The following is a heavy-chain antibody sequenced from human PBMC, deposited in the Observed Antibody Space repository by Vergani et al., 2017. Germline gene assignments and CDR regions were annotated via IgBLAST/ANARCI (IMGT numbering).Heavy chain of an antibody. D-gene: IGHD1-26*01. CDR1: GYTFGHFD. Sequence: QEQLLQSGGGVVQPGGSLRLSCIGSGYTFGHFDMHWVRRAPGKGLAWVAFIRYDGSNPQYIDSVKGRFTISRDNSKDTLFLQMNGLRPDDTGTYFCAKKGGSLYYYGVDVWGQGTTITVSS. CDR2: IRYDGSNP. V-gene: IGHV3-30*02. J-gene: IGHJ6*02. CDR3: AKKGGSLYYYGVDV.